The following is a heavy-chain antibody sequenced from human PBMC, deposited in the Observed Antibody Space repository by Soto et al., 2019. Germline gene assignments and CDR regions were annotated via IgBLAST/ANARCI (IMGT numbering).Heavy chain of an antibody. CDR1: GGSISSSSYY. V-gene: IGHV4-39*01. Sequence: LQLQESGPGLVKPSETLSLTCTVSGGSISSSSYYWGWIRQPPGKGLEWIGSIYYSGRTYYNPSLKCRITISVDTSKNQFSLKLSSVTAADTALYYCARHHGPLYVGYYYDLDVWGPGTTVTVAS. D-gene: IGHD3-16*01. J-gene: IGHJ6*02. CDR3: ARHHGPLYVGYYYDLDV. CDR2: IYYSGRT.